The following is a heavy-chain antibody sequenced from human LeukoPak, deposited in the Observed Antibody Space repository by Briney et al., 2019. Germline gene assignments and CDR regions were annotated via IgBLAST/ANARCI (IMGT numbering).Heavy chain of an antibody. CDR2: ISGSGGST. CDR3: AKAHDSSGYWFY. D-gene: IGHD3-22*01. CDR1: GFTFSSYA. Sequence: GGSLRLSCAASGFTFSSYAMSWVRQAPGKGLEWVSAISGSGGSTYYADSVKGRFTISRDNSKNTQYLQMNSLRAEDTAVYYCAKAHDSSGYWFYWGQGTLVTVSS. J-gene: IGHJ4*02. V-gene: IGHV3-23*01.